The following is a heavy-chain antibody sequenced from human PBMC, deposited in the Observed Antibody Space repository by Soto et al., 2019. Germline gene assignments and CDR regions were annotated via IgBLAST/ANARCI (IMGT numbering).Heavy chain of an antibody. CDR3: ARXVYQPRGGDYYYYGMDV. Sequence: ASVKVSCKASGYTFTGYYMHWVRQAPGQGLEWMGWINPNSGGTNYAQKFQGWVTMTRDTSISTAYMELSRLRSDDTAVYYCARXVYQPRGGDYYYYGMDVWGQGTTVTVSS. J-gene: IGHJ6*02. D-gene: IGHD2-2*01. CDR1: GYTFTGYY. CDR2: INPNSGGT. V-gene: IGHV1-2*04.